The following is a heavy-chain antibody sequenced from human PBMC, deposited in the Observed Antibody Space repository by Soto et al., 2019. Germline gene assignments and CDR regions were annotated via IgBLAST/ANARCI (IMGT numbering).Heavy chain of an antibody. CDR1: GFTCSIYA. Sequence: PGESLKICWVAAGFTCSIYAGTWVRQARGKGLEWVSLITGSGSNTYHADSVKGRFTISRDTSKNTLYLQMSSLRAEDTAVYYCARRWTNYGHYYYGIDVWGQGTTVTVS. V-gene: IGHV3-23*01. CDR2: ITGSGSNT. J-gene: IGHJ6*02. CDR3: ARRWTNYGHYYYGIDV. D-gene: IGHD4-17*01.